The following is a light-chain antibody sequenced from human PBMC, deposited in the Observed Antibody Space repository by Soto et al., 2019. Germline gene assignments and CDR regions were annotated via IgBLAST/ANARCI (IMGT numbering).Light chain of an antibody. J-gene: IGLJ1*01. CDR3: GSITRSSTAV. Sequence: QSALTQPASVSGSPGQSIAISCTGTSSDVGGYNYVSWHQQHPGKAPKVLISVVSNRPSGVSNRFSGSKSGNTASLTISGIQAEDEGDYYCGSITRSSTAVFGTGTKLTVL. CDR2: VVS. CDR1: SSDVGGYNY. V-gene: IGLV2-14*01.